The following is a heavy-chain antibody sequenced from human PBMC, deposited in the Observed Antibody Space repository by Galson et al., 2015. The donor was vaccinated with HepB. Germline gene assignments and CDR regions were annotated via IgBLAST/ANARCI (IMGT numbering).Heavy chain of an antibody. J-gene: IGHJ5*02. CDR2: INAGNGNT. Sequence: SVKVSCKASGYTFTSYAMHWVRQAPGQRLEWMGWINAGNGNTKYSQKFQGRVTITRDTSASTAYMELSSLRSEDTAVYYCARGGSSSGWQNWFDPWGQGTLVTVSS. D-gene: IGHD6-19*01. V-gene: IGHV1-3*01. CDR3: ARGGSSSGWQNWFDP. CDR1: GYTFTSYA.